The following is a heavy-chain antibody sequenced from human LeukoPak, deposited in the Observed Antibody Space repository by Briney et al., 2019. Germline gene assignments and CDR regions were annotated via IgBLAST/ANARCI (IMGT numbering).Heavy chain of an antibody. V-gene: IGHV1-18*01. CDR2: ISAYNGNT. Sequence: ASVTVSCMASGYSLTSNVISWVRQAPAQGREWMGWISAYNGNTNDAQKLQGRVTMTTDTSKSIGYMELRSLSSDDTAVYYCARFGLGKHIEVAGNPFDIWGQGTMVTVSS. CDR3: ARFGLGKHIEVAGNPFDI. D-gene: IGHD6-19*01. CDR1: GYSLTSNV. J-gene: IGHJ3*02.